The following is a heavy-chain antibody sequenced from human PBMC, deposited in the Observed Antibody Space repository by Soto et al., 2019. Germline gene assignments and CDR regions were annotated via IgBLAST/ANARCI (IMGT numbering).Heavy chain of an antibody. CDR3: ASSRPCGGDCYSDY. CDR1: GGTFSSYA. Sequence: GASVKVSCKASGGTFSSYAISWVRKAPGQGLEWMGGIIPIFGTANYAQKFQGRVTITADESTSTAYMELSSLRSEDTAVYYCASSRPCGGDCYSDYWGQGTLVTVSS. CDR2: IIPIFGTA. J-gene: IGHJ4*02. D-gene: IGHD2-21*02. V-gene: IGHV1-69*13.